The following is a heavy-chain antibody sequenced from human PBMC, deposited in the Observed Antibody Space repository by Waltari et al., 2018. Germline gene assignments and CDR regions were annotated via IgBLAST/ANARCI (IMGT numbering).Heavy chain of an antibody. D-gene: IGHD2-15*01. V-gene: IGHV3-21*01. CDR2: ISSSSSYI. CDR1: GFTFSSYS. J-gene: IGHJ3*02. CDR3: AREVLDCSGGSCYSDAFDI. Sequence: EVQLVESGGGLVKPGGSLRLSCAASGFTFSSYSMNWVRQAPGKGLEWVSSISSSSSYIYYADSVKGRFTISRDNAKNSLYLQMNSLRAEDTAVYYCAREVLDCSGGSCYSDAFDIWGQGTMVTVSS.